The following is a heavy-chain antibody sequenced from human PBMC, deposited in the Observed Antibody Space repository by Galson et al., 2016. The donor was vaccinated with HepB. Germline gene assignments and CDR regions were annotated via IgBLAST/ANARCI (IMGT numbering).Heavy chain of an antibody. D-gene: IGHD2-21*02. CDR2: IIPMFGAP. CDR1: GGTFSNYA. Sequence: SVKVSCKASGGTFSNYAISWVRQAPGQGLGWMGGIIPMFGAPNYAQKFQGRVTITADESTSTAYMEPSRLRSEDTAVYYCAREGNCGGDCYAEIDYWGQGTLVTVSS. V-gene: IGHV1-69*13. J-gene: IGHJ4*02. CDR3: AREGNCGGDCYAEIDY.